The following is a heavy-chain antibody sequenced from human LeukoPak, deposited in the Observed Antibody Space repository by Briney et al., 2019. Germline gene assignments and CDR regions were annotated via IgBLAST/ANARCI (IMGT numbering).Heavy chain of an antibody. CDR1: GGSITSRSYH. CDR3: ARSLSSVVVAAPYDY. J-gene: IGHJ4*02. D-gene: IGHD2-15*01. V-gene: IGHV4-39*01. Sequence: PSETLSLTCTVSGGSITSRSYHWGWIRQPPGKGLEWIGSISDSGSTYYNPSLKSRVTISVDTSKTQFSLKLSSVTAADTAVYYCARSLSSVVVAAPYDYWGQGTLVTVSS. CDR2: ISDSGST.